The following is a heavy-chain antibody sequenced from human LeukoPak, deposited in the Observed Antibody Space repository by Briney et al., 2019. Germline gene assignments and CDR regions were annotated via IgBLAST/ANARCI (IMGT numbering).Heavy chain of an antibody. Sequence: PGGSLRLSCAASGFTFSSYEMNWVRQAPGKGLEWVSYISSSGSTIYYADSVKSRFTISRDNAKNSLYLQMSSLRAEDTAVYYCARALKGYGDYKVNWFDPWGQGTLVTVSS. D-gene: IGHD4-17*01. V-gene: IGHV3-48*03. CDR2: ISSSGSTI. CDR3: ARALKGYGDYKVNWFDP. CDR1: GFTFSSYE. J-gene: IGHJ5*02.